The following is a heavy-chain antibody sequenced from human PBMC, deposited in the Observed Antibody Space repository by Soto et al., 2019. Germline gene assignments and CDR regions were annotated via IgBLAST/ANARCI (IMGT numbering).Heavy chain of an antibody. CDR2: ISGSGGST. Sequence: GGSLRLSCAASGFTFSSYAMSWVRQAPGKGLEWVSAISGSGGSTYYADSVKGRFTISRDNSKNTLYLQMNSLRAEDTAVYYCAGVAAAGSLYYYYYYGMDVWGQGTTVTVSS. J-gene: IGHJ6*02. V-gene: IGHV3-23*01. CDR1: GFTFSSYA. CDR3: AGVAAAGSLYYYYYYGMDV. D-gene: IGHD6-13*01.